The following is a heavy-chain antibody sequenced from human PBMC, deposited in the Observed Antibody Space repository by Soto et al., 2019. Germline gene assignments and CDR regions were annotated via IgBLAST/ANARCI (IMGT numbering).Heavy chain of an antibody. D-gene: IGHD4-4*01. J-gene: IGHJ2*01. V-gene: IGHV3-30-3*01. CDR2: ISYDGSNK. Sequence: QVQLVESGGGVVQPGRSLRLSCAASGFTFSSYAMHWVRQAPCKGLEWLAVISYDGSNKYYADSVKGRFTISRDNSKNTLYLQMNSLRAEDTAVYYCARPLWRDDYNWGYFDLWGRGTLVTVSS. CDR1: GFTFSSYA. CDR3: ARPLWRDDYNWGYFDL.